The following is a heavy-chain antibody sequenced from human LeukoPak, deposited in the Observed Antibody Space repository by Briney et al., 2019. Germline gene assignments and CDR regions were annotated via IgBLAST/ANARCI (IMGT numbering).Heavy chain of an antibody. CDR1: GYTFTSYG. CDR3: ARLNYDFWSGHKGYYGMDV. CDR2: ISAYNGNT. D-gene: IGHD3-3*01. Sequence: ASVKVSCKASGYTFTSYGISWVRQASGQGLEWMGWISAYNGNTNYAQKLQGRVTMTTDTSTSTAYMELRSLRSDATAVYYCARLNYDFWSGHKGYYGMDVWGQGTTVTVSS. J-gene: IGHJ6*02. V-gene: IGHV1-18*01.